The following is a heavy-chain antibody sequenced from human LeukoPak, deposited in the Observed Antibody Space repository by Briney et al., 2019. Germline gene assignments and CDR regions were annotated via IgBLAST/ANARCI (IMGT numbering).Heavy chain of an antibody. CDR3: ATPFDY. Sequence: GRFLRLSCAASGFTFSTYSMNCVRQAQRQGLHRTSYINSTSSTPYYADSVKGRFTISRDNAKNSLHLKINNLRGEDTAVYYWATPFDYWGEGTLVTVSS. J-gene: IGHJ4*02. V-gene: IGHV3-48*01. CDR2: INSTSSTP. CDR1: GFTFSTYS.